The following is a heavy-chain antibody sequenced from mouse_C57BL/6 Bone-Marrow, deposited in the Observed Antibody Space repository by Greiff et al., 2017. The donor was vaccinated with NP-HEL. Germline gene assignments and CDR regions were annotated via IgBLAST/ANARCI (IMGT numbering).Heavy chain of an antibody. CDR3: ARRGTTVVDY. CDR2: ISSGGSYT. J-gene: IGHJ2*01. D-gene: IGHD1-1*01. Sequence: DVQLVESGGDLVKPGGSLKLSCAASGFTFSSYGMSWVRQTPDKRLEWVATISSGGSYTYYPDSVKGRFTISRDNAKNTLYLQMSSLKSEDTAMYYCARRGTTVVDYWGQGTTLTVSS. CDR1: GFTFSSYG. V-gene: IGHV5-6*01.